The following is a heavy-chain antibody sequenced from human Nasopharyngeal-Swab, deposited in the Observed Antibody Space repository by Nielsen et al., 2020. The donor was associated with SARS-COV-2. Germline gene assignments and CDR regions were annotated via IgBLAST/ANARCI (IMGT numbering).Heavy chain of an antibody. CDR3: ASESAMAWGGVDY. V-gene: IGHV3-21*01. Sequence: GGSLRLSCAASGFTFSSYSMNWVRQAPGKGLEWVSSISSSSSYIYYADSVKGRFTISRDNAKNSLYLQMNSLRAEDTAVYYCASESAMAWGGVDYWGQGTLVTVSS. D-gene: IGHD5-18*01. CDR1: GFTFSSYS. CDR2: ISSSSSYI. J-gene: IGHJ4*02.